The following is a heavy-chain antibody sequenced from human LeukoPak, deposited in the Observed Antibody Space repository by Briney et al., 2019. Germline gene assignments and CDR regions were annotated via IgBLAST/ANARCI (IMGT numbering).Heavy chain of an antibody. CDR2: IIPIFGTA. V-gene: IGHV1-69*05. J-gene: IGHJ4*02. CDR3: ARTTYSGYDLSVTSFDY. Sequence: SVKVSCKASGGTFSSYAISWVRQAPGQGLEWMGGIIPIFGTANYAQKFQGRVTITRNTSISTAYMELSSLRSEDTAVYYCARTTYSGYDLSVTSFDYWGQGTLVTVSS. CDR1: GGTFSSYA. D-gene: IGHD5-12*01.